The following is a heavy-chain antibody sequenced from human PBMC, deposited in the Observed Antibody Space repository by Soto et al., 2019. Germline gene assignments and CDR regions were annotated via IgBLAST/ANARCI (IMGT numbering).Heavy chain of an antibody. CDR2: IYDSGST. D-gene: IGHD4-17*01. Sequence: QVQLQESGPGLVKPSQTLSLTCTVSGDSISSDNYYWSWIRQPPGKGLEWIGYIYDSGSTYYNASLKSRVTIAVDTPKNQFSLNLSSVTAADTAVYYCARVRWYGDDSDYWGQGTLVTVSS. J-gene: IGHJ4*02. CDR3: ARVRWYGDDSDY. CDR1: GDSISSDNYY. V-gene: IGHV4-30-4*01.